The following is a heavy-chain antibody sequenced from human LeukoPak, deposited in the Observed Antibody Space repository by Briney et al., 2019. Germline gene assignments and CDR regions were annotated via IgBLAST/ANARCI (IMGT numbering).Heavy chain of an antibody. Sequence: GGSLRLSCAASGFTFSSYWMHWVRQAPGKGLVWVSRIHSDGSNINYADSVKGRFTISRDNSKNTLYLQMNSLRAEDTAVYYCARDRSGSYYSCFDYWGQGTLVTVSS. V-gene: IGHV3-74*01. CDR1: GFTFSSYW. D-gene: IGHD1-26*01. J-gene: IGHJ4*02. CDR2: IHSDGSNI. CDR3: ARDRSGSYYSCFDY.